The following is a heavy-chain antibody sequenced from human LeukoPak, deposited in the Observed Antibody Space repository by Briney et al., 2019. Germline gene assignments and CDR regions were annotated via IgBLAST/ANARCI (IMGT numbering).Heavy chain of an antibody. CDR1: GFTFSSYW. Sequence: PGGSLRLSCAASGFTFSSYWMSWVRQAPGKGQEWVANIKQDGSEKYYVDSVKGRFTISRDNAKNSLYLQMNSLRAEDTAVYYCASPGWFGELLDYYYGMDVWGQGTTVTVSS. CDR3: ASPGWFGELLDYYYGMDV. J-gene: IGHJ6*02. CDR2: IKQDGSEK. V-gene: IGHV3-7*01. D-gene: IGHD3-10*01.